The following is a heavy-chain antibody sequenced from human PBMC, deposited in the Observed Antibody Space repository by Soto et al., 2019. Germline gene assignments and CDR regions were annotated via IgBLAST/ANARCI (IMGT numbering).Heavy chain of an antibody. Sequence: QVQLVQSGAEVKKPGASVKVSCKVSGYTLTELSMHLVRQAPGKGLEWMGGFDPEDGETIYAQKFKGRVTMTEDTYTDTAYMELSRLRSEDTAVYYCATISVGAPVRKAFDIWGQWTMVNVSS. V-gene: IGHV1-24*01. CDR3: ATISVGAPVRKAFDI. J-gene: IGHJ3*02. CDR2: FDPEDGET. D-gene: IGHD1-26*01. CDR1: GYTLTELS.